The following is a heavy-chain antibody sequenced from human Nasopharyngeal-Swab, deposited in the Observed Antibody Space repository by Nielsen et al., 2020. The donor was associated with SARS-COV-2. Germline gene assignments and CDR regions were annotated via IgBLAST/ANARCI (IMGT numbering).Heavy chain of an antibody. CDR1: GFTFTSYS. Sequence: GESLKISCAASGFTFTSYSMNWVRQAPGKRLEWVSSISSGSSYIYYADSVKGRFTISRDNAKNSLYLQMNSLRAEDTALYYCARMEGYGSGTYGDYWGQGTLVTVSS. D-gene: IGHD3-10*01. CDR2: ISSGSSYI. V-gene: IGHV3-21*01. J-gene: IGHJ4*02. CDR3: ARMEGYGSGTYGDY.